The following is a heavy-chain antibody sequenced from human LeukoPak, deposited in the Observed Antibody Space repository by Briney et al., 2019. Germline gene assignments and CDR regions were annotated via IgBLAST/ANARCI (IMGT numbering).Heavy chain of an antibody. V-gene: IGHV3-30*01. CDR2: IAYDGSDR. CDR3: TSEGQNLDVDAFVI. J-gene: IGHJ3*02. Sequence: GGSLRLAYAASESIFKTYTMHCVRQAPGKGLEWVSIIAYDGSDRNYADSVKGRFTISRDNSKNTLYLEMNSLRFEDTAVYYCTSEGQNLDVDAFVIWGQGTMVTVSS. D-gene: IGHD1-1*01. CDR1: ESIFKTYT.